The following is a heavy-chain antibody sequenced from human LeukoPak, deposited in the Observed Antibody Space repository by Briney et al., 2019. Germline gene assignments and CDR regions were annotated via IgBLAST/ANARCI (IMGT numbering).Heavy chain of an antibody. CDR2: FSGSGDNT. CDR3: AKGVTSSSYSALHY. J-gene: IGHJ4*02. V-gene: IGHV3-23*01. Sequence: PGGSLRLSRAASGFTFSNYAMNWVRQAPGKGLEWVSGFSGSGDNTHYADSVKGRLTISRDSSKNTLYLQMDTLRAEDTAIYYCAKGVTSSSYSALHYWGQGTLVTVSS. CDR1: GFTFSNYA. D-gene: IGHD6-6*01.